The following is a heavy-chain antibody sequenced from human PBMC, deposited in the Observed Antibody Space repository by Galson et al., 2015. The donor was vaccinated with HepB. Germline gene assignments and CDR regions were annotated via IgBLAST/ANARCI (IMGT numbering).Heavy chain of an antibody. CDR1: GFTFSTHA. Sequence: SLRLSCAASGFTFSTHAMHWVRQAPGKGLEWVAIVSFDGSNKYYADSVKGRFTISRDNSKNTLFLQMNSLRAEDTAVYYCASPRLIVVVPAALDYWGQGTLVTVSS. CDR3: ASPRLIVVVPAALDY. V-gene: IGHV3-30-3*01. D-gene: IGHD2-2*01. CDR2: VSFDGSNK. J-gene: IGHJ4*02.